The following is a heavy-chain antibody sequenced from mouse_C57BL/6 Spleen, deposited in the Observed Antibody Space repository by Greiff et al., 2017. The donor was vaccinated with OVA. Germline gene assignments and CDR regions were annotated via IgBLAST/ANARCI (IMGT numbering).Heavy chain of an antibody. CDR3: AREDYYGSSYHFDY. Sequence: EVKLVESGGGLVKPGGSLKLSCAASGFTFSDYGMHWVRQAPEKGLEWVAYISRGSSTIYYADTVKGRFTISRDNAKNTLFLQMTSLRSEDTAMYYGAREDYYGSSYHFDYWGQGTTLTVSS. D-gene: IGHD1-1*01. CDR2: ISRGSSTI. V-gene: IGHV5-17*01. CDR1: GFTFSDYG. J-gene: IGHJ2*01.